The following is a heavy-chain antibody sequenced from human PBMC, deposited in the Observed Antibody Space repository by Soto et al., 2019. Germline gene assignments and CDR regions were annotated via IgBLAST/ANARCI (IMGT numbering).Heavy chain of an antibody. Sequence: PSETLSLTFTLSGVSISSGVYYASWIRQPPRKGLEWIVYIYYSVSTSYNPSLKSRVTISVDTPQNQFSMKLSSVTAADTSVYYCARDRGLRLDFAYWGQGNMVTVSS. V-gene: IGHV4-30-4*01. J-gene: IGHJ4*02. D-gene: IGHD3-16*01. CDR2: IYYSVST. CDR3: ARDRGLRLDFAY. CDR1: GVSISSGVYY.